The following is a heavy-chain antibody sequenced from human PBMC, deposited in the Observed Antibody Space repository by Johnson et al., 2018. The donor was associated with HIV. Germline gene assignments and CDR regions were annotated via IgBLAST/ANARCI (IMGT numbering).Heavy chain of an antibody. D-gene: IGHD5-24*01. CDR2: IGAAGDT. V-gene: IGHV3-13*01. Sequence: VQLVESGGGLVQPGGSLRLSCAASGFTVSSNNMSWVRQAPGKGLEWVSIIGAAGDTFCPGSVKGRFTISRENAKNSLYLQMNSLRAGDTAVYFCARRDPWVENGAFDIWGQGTKVTVSS. CDR1: GFTVSSNN. J-gene: IGHJ3*02. CDR3: ARRDPWVENGAFDI.